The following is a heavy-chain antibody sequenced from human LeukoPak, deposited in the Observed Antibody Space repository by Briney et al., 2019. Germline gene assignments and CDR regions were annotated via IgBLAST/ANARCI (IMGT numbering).Heavy chain of an antibody. J-gene: IGHJ4*02. D-gene: IGHD6-19*01. CDR3: ARESSGYSSGWYDY. V-gene: IGHV3-7*01. CDR2: IQSDGSNK. Sequence: GGSLRLSCAASGFTFSTNWMSWVRQAPGKGLEWVASIQSDGSNKYYVDSVKGRFTISRDNAKNSLYLQMNSLRAEDTAVYYCARESSGYSSGWYDYWGQGTLVTVSS. CDR1: GFTFSTNW.